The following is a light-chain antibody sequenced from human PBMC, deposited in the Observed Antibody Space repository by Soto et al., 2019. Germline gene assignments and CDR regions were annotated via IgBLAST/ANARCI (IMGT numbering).Light chain of an antibody. CDR1: SSDVGGYNY. J-gene: IGLJ2*01. Sequence: QSALTQPASVSGSPGQSITISCTGTSSDVGGYNYVSWYQNHPGKAPKLMIYDVTNRPSGVSNRFSGSKSGNTACLTISGLQAEDEADYYCSSYTSSSTLVVFGGGTKLTVL. CDR3: SSYTSSSTLVV. CDR2: DVT. V-gene: IGLV2-14*03.